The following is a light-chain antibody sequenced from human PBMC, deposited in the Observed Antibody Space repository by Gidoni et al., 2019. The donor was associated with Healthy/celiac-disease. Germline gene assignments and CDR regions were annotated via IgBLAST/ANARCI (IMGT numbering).Light chain of an antibody. V-gene: IGKV1-5*03. Sequence: IQTTQSPSTLSASVGDRVTITCRASQSISSWLVWYQQKPGKAPKLLIYKASSLESGVPSRFSGSGSGTEFTLTISRLQPDDFATYYCQQYKSYFWTFGQXTKVEIK. J-gene: IGKJ1*01. CDR1: QSISSW. CDR2: KAS. CDR3: QQYKSYFWT.